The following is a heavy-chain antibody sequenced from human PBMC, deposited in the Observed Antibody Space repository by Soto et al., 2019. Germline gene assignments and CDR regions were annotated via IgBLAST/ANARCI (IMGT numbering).Heavy chain of an antibody. CDR1: GFTFSTFG. V-gene: IGHV3-23*01. CDR2: ISGSGGTT. J-gene: IGHJ4*02. Sequence: EVQLLESGGGLVQPGGSLRLSCAASGFTFSTFGMSWVRQAPGKGLEWVSAISGSGGTTYYADSVKGRFTISRDNSNNTLYLQRNSPRADDTAVCYCANRDHQYWGQGTIVTVTS. CDR3: ANRDHQY.